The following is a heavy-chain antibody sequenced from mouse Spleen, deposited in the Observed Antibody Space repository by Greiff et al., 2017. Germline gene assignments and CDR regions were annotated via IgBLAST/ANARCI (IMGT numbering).Heavy chain of an antibody. V-gene: IGHV1-76*01. J-gene: IGHJ2*01. CDR1: GYTFTDYY. CDR3: ARDGYVIDY. D-gene: IGHD1-2*01. CDR2: IYPGSGNT. Sequence: VQLQQSGAELVRPGASVKLSCKASGYTFTDYYINWVKQRPGQGLEWIARIYPGSGNTYYNEKFKGKATLTAEKSSSTAYMQLSSLTSEDSAVYFCARDGYVIDYWGQGTTLTVSS.